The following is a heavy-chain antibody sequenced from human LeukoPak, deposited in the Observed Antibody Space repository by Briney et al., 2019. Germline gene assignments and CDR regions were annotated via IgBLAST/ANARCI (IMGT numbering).Heavy chain of an antibody. D-gene: IGHD2-2*03. Sequence: GESLKISCKGSGYSFTSYWIGWVRQMPGKGLEWMGIIYPGDSDTRYSPSFQGQVTISADKSISTAYLQWSSLKASGTAMYYCARITGYCSSTSCSYYFDYWGQGTLVTVSS. CDR2: IYPGDSDT. V-gene: IGHV5-51*01. J-gene: IGHJ4*02. CDR3: ARITGYCSSTSCSYYFDY. CDR1: GYSFTSYW.